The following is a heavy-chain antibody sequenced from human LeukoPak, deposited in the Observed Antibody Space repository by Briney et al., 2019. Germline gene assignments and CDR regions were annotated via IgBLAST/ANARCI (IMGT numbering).Heavy chain of an antibody. V-gene: IGHV3-23*01. Sequence: AASGFTFSSYVMSWVRQAPGKGLEWVSAVSGSGGSTYYADSVKGRFTMPRDNSKNRLYLQMNSLRAEDTAVYYCAKGGWLGYCSSTSCYWGFDYWGQGTLVTVSS. CDR2: VSGSGGST. D-gene: IGHD2-2*01. CDR1: GFTFSSYV. CDR3: AKGGWLGYCSSTSCYWGFDY. J-gene: IGHJ4*02.